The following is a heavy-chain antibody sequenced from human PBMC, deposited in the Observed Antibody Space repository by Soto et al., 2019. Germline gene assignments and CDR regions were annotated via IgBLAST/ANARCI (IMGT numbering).Heavy chain of an antibody. CDR3: AADYLRHNSLNGYYYSYGMDV. V-gene: IGHV3-30*03. Sequence: QVRLVESGGGVVQPGRSLRLSCAASGFNFGVFGMHWVRQAPGKGLEWLSVLSYEGSEEYYADSVRGRFTISRDNSKSTLSLQMNSLRAEDTAVYYCAADYLRHNSLNGYYYSYGMDVWGQGTTVTVSS. J-gene: IGHJ6*02. D-gene: IGHD4-17*01. CDR1: GFNFGVFG. CDR2: LSYEGSEE.